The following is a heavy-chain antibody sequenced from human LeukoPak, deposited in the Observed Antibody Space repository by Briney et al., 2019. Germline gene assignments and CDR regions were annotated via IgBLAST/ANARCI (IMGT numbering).Heavy chain of an antibody. Sequence: GGSLRLSCTASGFTFSNYAMSWVRQAPGKGLEWVSATSGRGDYTYYADSVKGRFTISRDNAKNSLYLQMNSLRADDTAVYYCARDSGRGGSCDYWGQGTLVTVSS. V-gene: IGHV3-23*01. D-gene: IGHD2-15*01. CDR1: GFTFSNYA. CDR2: TSGRGDYT. CDR3: ARDSGRGGSCDY. J-gene: IGHJ4*02.